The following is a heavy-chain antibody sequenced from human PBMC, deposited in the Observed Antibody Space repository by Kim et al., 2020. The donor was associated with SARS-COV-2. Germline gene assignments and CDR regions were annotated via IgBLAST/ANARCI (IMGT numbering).Heavy chain of an antibody. CDR1: GFTFSSYG. J-gene: IGHJ6*02. Sequence: GGSLRLSCAASGFTFSSYGMHWVRQAPGKGLEWVAVISYDGSNKYYADSVKGRFTISTDNSKNTLYLQMNSLRAEGTAVYYCAILLGLDYDFWSGYSYYYYCGMDDWGPGTTVTVSS. CDR2: ISYDGSNK. CDR3: AILLGLDYDFWSGYSYYYYCGMDD. D-gene: IGHD3-3*01. V-gene: IGHV3-30*03.